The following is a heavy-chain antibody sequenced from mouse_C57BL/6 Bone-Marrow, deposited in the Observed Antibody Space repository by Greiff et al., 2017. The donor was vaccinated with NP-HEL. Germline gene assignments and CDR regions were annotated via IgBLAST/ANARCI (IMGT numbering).Heavy chain of an antibody. D-gene: IGHD2-4*01. V-gene: IGHV2-9-1*01. CDR2: IWTGGGT. Sequence: VNVVESGPGLVAPSQSLSITCTVSGFSLTSYAISWVRQPPGKGLEWLGVIWTGGGTNYNSALKSRLSISKDNSKSQVFLKMNSLQTDDTARYYCARKAYYDYRWYFDVWGTGTTVTVSS. CDR3: ARKAYYDYRWYFDV. J-gene: IGHJ1*03. CDR1: GFSLTSYA.